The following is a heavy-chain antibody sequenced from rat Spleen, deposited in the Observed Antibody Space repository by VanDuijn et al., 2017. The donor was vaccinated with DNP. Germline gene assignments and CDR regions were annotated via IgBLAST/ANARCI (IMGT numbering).Heavy chain of an antibody. CDR2: IIYDGGST. Sequence: EVQLVESGGGLVQPGRSMKLSCAASGFTFSDYNMAWVRQAPKKGLEWVATIIYDGGSTYYRDSVKGRFTISRDNAKSTLYLQMNSLRSEDMATYYCARPYGYNNGGFAYWGQGTLVTVSS. V-gene: IGHV5-22*01. J-gene: IGHJ3*01. D-gene: IGHD1-4*01. CDR1: GFTFSDYN. CDR3: ARPYGYNNGGFAY.